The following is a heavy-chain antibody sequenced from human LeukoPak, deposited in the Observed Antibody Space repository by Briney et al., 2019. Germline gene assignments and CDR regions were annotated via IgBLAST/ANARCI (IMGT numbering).Heavy chain of an antibody. CDR2: ISAYNGYT. Sequence: GASVKVSCKASGGTFSSYGISWVRQAPGQGLEWMGWISAYNGYTNYAQKLQGRVTMTTDTSTSTAYMELRSLRSDDTAVYYCAREYYDFWSGYFSGYYYYGMDVWGQGTTVTVSS. V-gene: IGHV1-18*01. CDR1: GGTFSSYG. J-gene: IGHJ6*02. CDR3: AREYYDFWSGYFSGYYYYGMDV. D-gene: IGHD3-3*01.